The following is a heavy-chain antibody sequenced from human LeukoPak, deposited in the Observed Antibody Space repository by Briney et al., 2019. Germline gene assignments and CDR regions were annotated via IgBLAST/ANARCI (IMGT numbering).Heavy chain of an antibody. D-gene: IGHD3-22*01. CDR2: IYSGGST. CDR3: ARDGDDSSDYGMDV. Sequence: GGSLRLSCAASGFTFDDYGMSWVRQAPGKGLEWVSVIYSGGSTYYADSVKGRFTISRDNSKNTLYLQMNSLRAEDTAVYYCARDGDDSSDYGMDVWGQGTTVTVSS. J-gene: IGHJ6*02. V-gene: IGHV3-66*01. CDR1: GFTFDDYG.